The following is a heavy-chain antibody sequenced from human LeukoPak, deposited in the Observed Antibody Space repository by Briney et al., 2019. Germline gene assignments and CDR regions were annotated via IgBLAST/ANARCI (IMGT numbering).Heavy chain of an antibody. V-gene: IGHV3-9*01. Sequence: GGSLRLSCAASGFTFDDYAMHWVRQAPGKGLEWVSGISWNSGSIGYADSVKGRFTISRDNAKNSLYLQMNSLRAEDTALYYCAKDACSSASCSFDYWGQGTLVTVSS. CDR2: ISWNSGSI. CDR1: GFTFDDYA. D-gene: IGHD2-2*01. J-gene: IGHJ4*02. CDR3: AKDACSSASCSFDY.